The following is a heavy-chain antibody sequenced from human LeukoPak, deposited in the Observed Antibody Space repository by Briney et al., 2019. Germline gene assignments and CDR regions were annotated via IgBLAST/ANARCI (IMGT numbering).Heavy chain of an antibody. CDR2: IFYTGST. V-gene: IGHV4-59*08. J-gene: IGHJ4*02. Sequence: SETLSLTCTVSGGSISSYSWSWIRQPPGKGLEWIGYIFYTGSTYYNPSLNSRVTISVDTSKNQFSLKLSSVTVADTAVYYCAGRVNYFCDSWGQGTLVTVSS. CDR1: GGSISSYS. CDR3: AGRVNYFCDS. D-gene: IGHD1-7*01.